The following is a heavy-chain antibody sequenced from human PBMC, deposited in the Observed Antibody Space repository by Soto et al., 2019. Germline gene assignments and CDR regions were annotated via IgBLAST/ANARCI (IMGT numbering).Heavy chain of an antibody. CDR1: GFTFSSYA. Sequence: EVQLLESGGGLVQPGGSLRLSCAASGFTFSSYAKSWVRQAPGKGLEWVPTISGDGGSTYYADSVKGRFTISRDDSKNTVYLQMNSLRAEDTAVYYCAKDLWFGELSPEDYWGQGTLVTVSS. J-gene: IGHJ4*02. V-gene: IGHV3-23*01. CDR3: AKDLWFGELSPEDY. CDR2: ISGDGGST. D-gene: IGHD3-10*01.